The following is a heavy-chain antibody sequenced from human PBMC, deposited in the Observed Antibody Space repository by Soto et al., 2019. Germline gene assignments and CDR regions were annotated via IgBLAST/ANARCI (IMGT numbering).Heavy chain of an antibody. J-gene: IGHJ5*02. CDR1: GGSISSSNW. CDR3: ARDPVRAAAGRSWFDP. CDR2: IYHSGST. Sequence: QVQLQESGPGLVKPSGTLSLTCAVSGGSISSSNWWRWVRQPPGKGLEWIGEIYHSGSTNYNPSLKSRVTIYVDKSKNQFSLKLSSVTAADTAVYYCARDPVRAAAGRSWFDPWGQGTLVTVSS. D-gene: IGHD6-13*01. V-gene: IGHV4-4*02.